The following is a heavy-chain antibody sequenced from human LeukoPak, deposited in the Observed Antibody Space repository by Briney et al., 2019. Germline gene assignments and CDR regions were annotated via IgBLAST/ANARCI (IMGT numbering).Heavy chain of an antibody. CDR1: GFTFSSYG. J-gene: IGHJ4*02. CDR2: IWYDGGNK. CDR3: ARDGGDIVVVPAASALDY. V-gene: IGHV3-33*01. D-gene: IGHD2-2*01. Sequence: GGSLRLSCAASGFTFSSYGMHWVRQAPGKGLERVAVIWYDGGNKYYADSVKGRFTISRDNSKNTLYLQMNSLRAEDTAVYYCARDGGDIVVVPAASALDYWGQGTLVTVSS.